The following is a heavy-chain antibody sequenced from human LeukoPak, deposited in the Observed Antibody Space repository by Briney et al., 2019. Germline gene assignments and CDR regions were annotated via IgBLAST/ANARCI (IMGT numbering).Heavy chain of an antibody. Sequence: SETLSLTCTVSGGSISHYFWSWIRQPPGKALEWIGYIYYSGSTNYNPSLKSRVTISVDTSKNQFSLKLSSVTAADTAVYYCARGSGSWYRGFDYWGQGTLVTVSS. CDR2: IYYSGST. J-gene: IGHJ4*02. D-gene: IGHD6-13*01. CDR1: GGSISHYF. V-gene: IGHV4-59*01. CDR3: ARGSGSWYRGFDY.